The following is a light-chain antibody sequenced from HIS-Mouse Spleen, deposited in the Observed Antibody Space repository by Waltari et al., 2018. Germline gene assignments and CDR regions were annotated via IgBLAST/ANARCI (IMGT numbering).Light chain of an antibody. CDR1: QSVSSY. V-gene: IGKV3-11*01. CDR3: QQRSNWQGT. J-gene: IGKJ1*01. CDR2: DAS. Sequence: EIVMTQSPATLSVSPGERATLACRASQSVSSYLAWYQQKPGQAPRLLIYDASNRATGIPARFSGSGSGTDFTLTISSLEPEDFAVYYCQQRSNWQGTFGQGTKVEIK.